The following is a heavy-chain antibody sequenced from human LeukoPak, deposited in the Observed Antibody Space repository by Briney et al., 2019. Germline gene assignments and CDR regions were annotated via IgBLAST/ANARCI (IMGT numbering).Heavy chain of an antibody. CDR2: IYHSGST. Sequence: SQTLSLTCTVSGGSISSGGYYWSWIRQPPGKGLEWIGYIYHSGSTYYNPSLKSRVTISVDRSKNQFSLKLSSVTAADTAVYYCARDPIPALGDAFDIWGQGTMVTVSS. V-gene: IGHV4-30-2*01. J-gene: IGHJ3*02. CDR1: GGSISSGGYY. CDR3: ARDPIPALGDAFDI. D-gene: IGHD2-2*01.